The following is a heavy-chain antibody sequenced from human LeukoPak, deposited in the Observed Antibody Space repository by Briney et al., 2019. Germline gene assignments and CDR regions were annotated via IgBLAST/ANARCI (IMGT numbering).Heavy chain of an antibody. D-gene: IGHD6-19*01. CDR3: ARTLAGKLVFGY. CDR2: IYYSGTT. CDR1: GFSFSTRGMS. V-gene: IGHV4-39*07. Sequence: SGPALVKPTQTLTLTCTVSGFSFSTRGMSVSWIRQPPGKGLEWIANIYYSGTTYDNPSLKSRVTISLDTSKNQFSLKLNSVTAADTAVYYCARTLAGKLVFGYWGQGTLVTVSS. J-gene: IGHJ4*02.